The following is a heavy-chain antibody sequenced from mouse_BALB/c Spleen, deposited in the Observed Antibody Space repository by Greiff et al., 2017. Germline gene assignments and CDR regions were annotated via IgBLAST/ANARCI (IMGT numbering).Heavy chain of an antibody. CDR3: TRGLSYYAMDY. J-gene: IGHJ4*01. V-gene: IGHV6-6*02. CDR2: IRLKSNNYAT. Sequence: EVKVEESGGGLVQPGGSMKLSCVASGFTFSNYWMNWVRQSPEKGLEWVAEIRLKSNNYATHYAESVKGRSTISRDDSKSSVYLQMNNLRAEDTGIYYCTRGLSYYAMDYWGQGTSVTVSS. CDR1: GFTFSNYW.